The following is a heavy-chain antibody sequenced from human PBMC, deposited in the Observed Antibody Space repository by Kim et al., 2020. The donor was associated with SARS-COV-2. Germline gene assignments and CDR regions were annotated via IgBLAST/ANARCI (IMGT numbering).Heavy chain of an antibody. D-gene: IGHD3-10*01. CDR1: GGSISSSNW. Sequence: SETLSLTCAVSGGSISSSNWWSWVRQPPGKGLEWIGEIYHSGSTNYNPSLKSRVTISVDKSKNQFSLKLSSVTAADTAVYYCARAGPISITMVRGGLGFDPWGQGTLVTVSS. V-gene: IGHV4-4*02. CDR3: ARAGPISITMVRGGLGFDP. CDR2: IYHSGST. J-gene: IGHJ5*02.